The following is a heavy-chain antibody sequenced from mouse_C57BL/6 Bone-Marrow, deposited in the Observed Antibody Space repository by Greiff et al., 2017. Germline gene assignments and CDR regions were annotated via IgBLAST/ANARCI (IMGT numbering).Heavy chain of an antibody. CDR3: ARWKGAWFAY. V-gene: IGHV1-4*01. CDR1: GYTFTNYT. Sequence: QVQLQQSGAELARPGASVKMSCKASGYTFTNYTLHWVKQRPGQGLEWIGYINPSSGYTKYNQKFKDKATLTADKSSSTAYMQLSSLTAEDSAVYYCARWKGAWFAYWGQGTLVTVSA. CDR2: INPSSGYT. J-gene: IGHJ3*01.